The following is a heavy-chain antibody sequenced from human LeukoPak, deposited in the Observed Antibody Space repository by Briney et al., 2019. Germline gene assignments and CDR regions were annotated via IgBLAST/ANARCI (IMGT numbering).Heavy chain of an antibody. CDR3: ASGPGVTTNY. CDR2: MNPNSGNT. D-gene: IGHD4-17*01. V-gene: IGHV1-8*01. Sequence: ASVKVSCKASGYTFTSYDINWVRQATGQGLEWMGWMNPNSGNTGYAQKFQGRVTITADESTSTAYMELSSLRSEDTAVYCCASGPGVTTNYWGQGTLVTVSS. J-gene: IGHJ4*02. CDR1: GYTFTSYD.